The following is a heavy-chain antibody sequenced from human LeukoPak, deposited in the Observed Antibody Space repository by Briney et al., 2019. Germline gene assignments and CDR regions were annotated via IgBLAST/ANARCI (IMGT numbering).Heavy chain of an antibody. V-gene: IGHV3-23*01. CDR1: GFTFSSYA. CDR3: AKVQRAATLVH. D-gene: IGHD2-15*01. J-gene: IGHJ4*02. CDR2: ISGSGGST. Sequence: GGSLRLSCAASGFTFSSYAMSWVRQAPGKGLEWVSAISGSGGSTYYADSVKGRFTISRDNSKNTLYLQMNSLRAEDTDVYYCAKVQRAATLVHWGQGTLVTVSS.